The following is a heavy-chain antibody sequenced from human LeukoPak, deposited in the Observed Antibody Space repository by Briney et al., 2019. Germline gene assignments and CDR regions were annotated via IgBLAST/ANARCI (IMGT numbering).Heavy chain of an antibody. CDR3: ARDSLAGVAAPFDY. Sequence: GAPVKVSCKASGGTFSSYTISWVRQAPGQGLEWMGRIIPILGIANYAQKFQGRVTITADKSTSTAYMELSSLRSEDTAVYYCARDSLAGVAAPFDYWGQGTLVTVSS. CDR2: IIPILGIA. CDR1: GGTFSSYT. J-gene: IGHJ4*02. D-gene: IGHD6-13*01. V-gene: IGHV1-69*04.